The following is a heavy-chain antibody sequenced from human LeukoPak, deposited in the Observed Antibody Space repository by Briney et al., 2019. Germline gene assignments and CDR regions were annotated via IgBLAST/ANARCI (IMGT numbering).Heavy chain of an antibody. CDR3: ASSTAIGY. CDR2: IYSGGST. J-gene: IGHJ4*02. CDR1: GFTVSSNY. V-gene: IGHV3-53*01. Sequence: GGSLRLSCAASGFTVSSNYMSWVRQAPGKGLEWVSSIYSGGSTYYADSVKGRFTISRDNSKNTVYLQMNSLRTKDTAVYYCASSTAIGYWGQGTLVTVSS.